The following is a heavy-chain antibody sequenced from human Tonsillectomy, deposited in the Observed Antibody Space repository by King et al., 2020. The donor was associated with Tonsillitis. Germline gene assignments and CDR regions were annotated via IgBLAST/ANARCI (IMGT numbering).Heavy chain of an antibody. J-gene: IGHJ4*02. V-gene: IGHV1-8*01. CDR2: INPNSRNT. D-gene: IGHD2-21*01. Sequence: VQLVESGAEVKKPGASVKVSCTASGYTFTSYDINWVRQATGQGLEWVGWINPNSRNTGYAQKFQGRVTMTWNTSISTAYMELSSLRSEDTAVFYCARSPTNYGGNSFDYWGQGTLVTVSS. CDR1: GYTFTSYD. CDR3: ARSPTNYGGNSFDY.